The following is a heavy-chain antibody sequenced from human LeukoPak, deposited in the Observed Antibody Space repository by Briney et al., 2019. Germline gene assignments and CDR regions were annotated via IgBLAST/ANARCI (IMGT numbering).Heavy chain of an antibody. CDR3: GSSPYVWGIDH. CDR1: GFTVSNNY. CDR2: IYSGGST. Sequence: GRCLRLSCAASGFTVSNNYMSWVRRAPGKGLEWVSIIYSGGSTYYADSVKGRFTISRDNSKNTLHLQMKSLRADDTAVYYCGSSPYVWGIDHWGQGTPVTVSS. V-gene: IGHV3-53*01. J-gene: IGHJ4*02. D-gene: IGHD3-16*01.